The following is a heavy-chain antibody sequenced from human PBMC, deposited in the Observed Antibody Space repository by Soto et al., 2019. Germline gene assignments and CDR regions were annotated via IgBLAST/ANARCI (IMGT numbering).Heavy chain of an antibody. CDR2: ISYDGSNK. J-gene: IGHJ4*02. V-gene: IGHV3-30*18. Sequence: GGSLRLSCAASGFTFSSNGMHWVRQAPGKGLEWVAVISYDGSNKYYADSVKVRFTSSRYKSKNTLYLKMNSLRAEDTYVYYCAKDTPRRKLFSPRDYWGQGTLVTVSS. D-gene: IGHD6-6*01. CDR1: GFTFSSNG. CDR3: AKDTPRRKLFSPRDY.